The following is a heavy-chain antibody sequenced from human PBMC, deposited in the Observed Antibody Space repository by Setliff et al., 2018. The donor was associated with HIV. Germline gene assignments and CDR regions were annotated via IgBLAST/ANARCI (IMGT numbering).Heavy chain of an antibody. CDR1: GYSISSGYY. J-gene: IGHJ5*02. CDR2: IYHSGST. D-gene: IGHD6-19*01. CDR3: ARMGEGNSSGQNWFDP. Sequence: PSETLSLTCTVSGYSISSGYYWGWIRRPPGKGLEWIGSIYHSGSTYYNPSLKSRVTISVDTSKNQFSLKLSSVTAADTAVYYCARMGEGNSSGQNWFDPWGQGTLVTVSS. V-gene: IGHV4-38-2*02.